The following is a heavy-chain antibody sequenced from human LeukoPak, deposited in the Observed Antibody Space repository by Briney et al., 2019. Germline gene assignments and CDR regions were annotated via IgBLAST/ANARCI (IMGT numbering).Heavy chain of an antibody. CDR1: GYSFTSYW. CDR2: IYPGDSDT. J-gene: IGHJ6*02. Sequence: GESLKISCKGSGYSFTSYWIGWVRQMPGKGLEWMGIIYPGDSDTRYSPSFQGQVTISAVKSISTAYLQWSSLKASDTAMYYCARRSCSSTSCYMYYGMDVWGQGTTVTVSS. V-gene: IGHV5-51*01. D-gene: IGHD2-2*02. CDR3: ARRSCSSTSCYMYYGMDV.